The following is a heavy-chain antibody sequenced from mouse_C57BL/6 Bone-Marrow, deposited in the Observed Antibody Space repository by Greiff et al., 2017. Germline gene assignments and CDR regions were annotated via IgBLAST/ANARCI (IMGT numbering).Heavy chain of an antibody. J-gene: IGHJ4*01. D-gene: IGHD4-1*01. V-gene: IGHV1-82*01. CDR3: AKTLGRCSMDY. CDR1: GYAFSSYW. Sequence: QVQLKQSGPELVKPGASVKISCKASGYAFSSYWMNWVKQRPGKGLEWIGRIYPGDGDTNYNGKFKGKATLTADKSSSTAYMQLSSLTSEDSAVYFCAKTLGRCSMDYWGQGTSVTVSS. CDR2: IYPGDGDT.